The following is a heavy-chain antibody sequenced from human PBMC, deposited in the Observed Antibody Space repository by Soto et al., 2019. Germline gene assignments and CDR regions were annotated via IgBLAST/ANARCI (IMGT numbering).Heavy chain of an antibody. D-gene: IGHD3-3*01. V-gene: IGHV3-48*01. J-gene: IGHJ6*03. CDR3: ARDGERKIPSLDYYYYYMDV. Sequence: GGSLRLSCAASGFTFSSYSMNWVRQAPGKGLEWVSYISSSSSTIYYADSVKGRFTISRDNAKNSLYLQMNSLRAEDTAVYYCARDGERKIPSLDYYYYYMDVWGKGTTVTVSS. CDR2: ISSSSSTI. CDR1: GFTFSSYS.